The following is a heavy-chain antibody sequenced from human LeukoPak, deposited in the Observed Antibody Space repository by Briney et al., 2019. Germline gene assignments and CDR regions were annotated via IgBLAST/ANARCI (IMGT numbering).Heavy chain of an antibody. CDR3: AKAPYYYDSSGTQLFQH. V-gene: IGHV3-23*01. J-gene: IGHJ1*01. Sequence: GGSLRLSCVASGVTLSNYAMSWARQAPGKGLGWVSGISSSGSGGNTYYADSVKGRFTISRDSSRNTLFLHMNTLRAEDTAIYYCAKAPYYYDSSGTQLFQHWGQGTLVTVSS. CDR1: GVTLSNYA. CDR2: ISSSGSGGNT. D-gene: IGHD3-22*01.